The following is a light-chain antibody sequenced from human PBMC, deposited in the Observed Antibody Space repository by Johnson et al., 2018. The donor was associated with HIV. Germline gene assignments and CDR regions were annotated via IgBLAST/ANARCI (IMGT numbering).Light chain of an antibody. CDR2: DNH. CDR1: SSNIGKNY. V-gene: IGLV1-51*01. J-gene: IGLJ1*01. CDR3: GTWDSSLSAYV. Sequence: QSVLTQSPSVSAAPGQKVTISCSGSSSNIGKNYVSWYQQLPGTAPKLLIFDNHKRPSGIPDRFSGSKSGTSATLGITGLQTGDEADYYCGTWDSSLSAYVFVTGTKVTVL.